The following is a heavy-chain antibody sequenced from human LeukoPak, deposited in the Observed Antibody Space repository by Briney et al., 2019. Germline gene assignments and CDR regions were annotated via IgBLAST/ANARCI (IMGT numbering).Heavy chain of an antibody. V-gene: IGHV4-34*01. Sequence: SETLSLTCAVYGGSFSGYYWSWIRQPPGKGLEWIGEINHSGSTNYNPSLKSRVTISVDTSKNQFSLKLSSVTAADTAVYYCAREMWDCSGGSCYSDDAFDIWGQGTMVTVSS. J-gene: IGHJ3*02. D-gene: IGHD2-15*01. CDR2: INHSGST. CDR1: GGSFSGYY. CDR3: AREMWDCSGGSCYSDDAFDI.